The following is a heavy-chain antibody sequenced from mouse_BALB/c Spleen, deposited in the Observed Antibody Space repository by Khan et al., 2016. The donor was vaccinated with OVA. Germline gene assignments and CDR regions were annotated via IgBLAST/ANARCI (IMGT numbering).Heavy chain of an antibody. D-gene: IGHD2-3*01. CDR1: GFNIKDYY. Sequence: IQLVQSGAALVRPGALVNLSCKASGFNIKDYYMNWVKQRPEQGLEWIGWIDPENGNTIYDPKFQGKASISSDTSSNTAYLQLSSLTSEDTAVYYCARHGYSPWFAYWGQGTLVTVSA. CDR2: IDPENGNT. J-gene: IGHJ3*01. V-gene: IGHV14-1*02. CDR3: ARHGYSPWFAY.